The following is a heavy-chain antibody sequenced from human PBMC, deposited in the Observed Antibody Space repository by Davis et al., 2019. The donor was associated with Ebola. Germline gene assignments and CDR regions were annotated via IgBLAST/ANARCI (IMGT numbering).Heavy chain of an antibody. D-gene: IGHD6-19*01. J-gene: IGHJ4*02. CDR3: ARDRDVTSDWYLDC. CDR1: GFTFSTYS. CDR2: ISSDSDYI. V-gene: IGHV3-21*01. Sequence: GESLKISCAASGFTFSTYSMSWVRQAPGKGLEWVSSISSDSDYIYYADSAKGRFTISRDNAKNSLFLQMNSLRAEDTAVYYCARDRDVTSDWYLDCWGQGTLVTVST.